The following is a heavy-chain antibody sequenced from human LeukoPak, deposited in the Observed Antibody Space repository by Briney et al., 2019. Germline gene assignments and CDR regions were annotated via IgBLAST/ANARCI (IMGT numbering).Heavy chain of an antibody. J-gene: IGHJ5*02. CDR1: VETPTSYV. D-gene: IGHD3-10*01. V-gene: IGHV1-8*01. Sequence: SLNPSSKASVETPTSYVINWVAQAARQGLEGMGWVSPNSGNTGYARKFQSRVTMTTNTSISTAYMELRSLRSEDTAVYYCARNYGSGSYTIWFDPWGQGTLVTVSS. CDR3: ARNYGSGSYTIWFDP. CDR2: VSPNSGNT.